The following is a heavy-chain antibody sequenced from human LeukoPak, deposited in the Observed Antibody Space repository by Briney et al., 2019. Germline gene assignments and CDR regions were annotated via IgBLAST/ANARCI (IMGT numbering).Heavy chain of an antibody. CDR3: ARRYRGGEMATIGFDY. V-gene: IGHV5-51*01. CDR2: IYPGDSDT. J-gene: IGHJ4*02. Sequence: GESLKISCKGSGYNFNTYWIGWVRQMPGRGLEWMGMIYPGDSDTRYSPSFQGQVTISVDKSISTAYLQWGSLKASDTAMYYCARRYRGGEMATIGFDYWGQGILVTVSS. D-gene: IGHD5-24*01. CDR1: GYNFNTYW.